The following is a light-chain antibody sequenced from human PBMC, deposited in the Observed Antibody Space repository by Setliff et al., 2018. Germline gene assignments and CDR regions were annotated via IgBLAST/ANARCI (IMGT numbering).Light chain of an antibody. CDR2: EVI. CDR3: SSYTSSHTYV. Sequence: QSALTQPASVSGSPGQSTTISCTGSASDVGDYNYVSWHQQHPGEAPKLLIYEVINRPSGISNRFSGSKSGNTASLTISGLLAEDEADYFCSSYTSSHTYVFGSGTKVTVL. V-gene: IGLV2-14*01. J-gene: IGLJ1*01. CDR1: ASDVGDYNY.